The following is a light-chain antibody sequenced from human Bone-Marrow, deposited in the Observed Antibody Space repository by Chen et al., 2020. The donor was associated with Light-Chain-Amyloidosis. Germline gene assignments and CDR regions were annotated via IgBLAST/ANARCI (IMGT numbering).Light chain of an antibody. Sequence: SYELTQPPSVSVSPGQTARITCSGDDLPTKYAYWYQQKPGQAPVLVIHRDTERPSGISERFSGSSKGTTATLTISVVQAEDEADYHCQSADSSGTYEVIFGGGTKLTVL. CDR2: RDT. J-gene: IGLJ2*01. CDR1: DLPTKY. CDR3: QSADSSGTYEVI. V-gene: IGLV3-25*03.